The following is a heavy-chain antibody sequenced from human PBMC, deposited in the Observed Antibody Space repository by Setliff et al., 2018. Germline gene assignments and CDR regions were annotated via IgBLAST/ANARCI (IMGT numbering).Heavy chain of an antibody. J-gene: IGHJ4*02. CDR2: IFGSGST. CDR1: RGSINSHY. CDR3: ARDRGSNNSPEDFDY. V-gene: IGHV4-4*07. Sequence: KPSETLSLTCTVSRGSINSHYWSWIRQPAGKGLEWIGRIFGSGSTNYNPSLKSRVTMSIDTSKNQFFLKVRSVTAADTAVYYCARDRGSNNSPEDFDYWGLGTLVTVS. D-gene: IGHD1-1*01.